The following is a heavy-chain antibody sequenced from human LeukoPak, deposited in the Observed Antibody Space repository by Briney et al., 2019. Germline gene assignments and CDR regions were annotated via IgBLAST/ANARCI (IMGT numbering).Heavy chain of an antibody. CDR1: GVTFSTYA. Sequence: GGSLRLSCAASGVTFSTYAMTWVRQAPGKGLEWVSGISGGGGTTNYADSVKGRFTVSRDNTKNSLYLQMDSLKVEDTAVYYCVRDGSSGWHFDYWGQGTLVTVSS. CDR2: ISGGGGTT. J-gene: IGHJ4*02. D-gene: IGHD6-19*01. CDR3: VRDGSSGWHFDY. V-gene: IGHV3-23*01.